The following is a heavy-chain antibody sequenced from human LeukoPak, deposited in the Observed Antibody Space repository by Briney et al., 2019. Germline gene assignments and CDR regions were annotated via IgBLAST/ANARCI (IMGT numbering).Heavy chain of an antibody. D-gene: IGHD1-26*01. Sequence: SVKVSCKPSGGTFNYAISWVRQAPGRGPEWMGGILPVLGTPHYAQKFQGRLTVTTDEVAATAYMELSSLRSEDTAVYYCARGYSGNFFGFDLWGQGTLVTVSS. CDR3: ARGYSGNFFGFDL. CDR1: GGTFNYA. J-gene: IGHJ4*02. V-gene: IGHV1-69*05. CDR2: ILPVLGTP.